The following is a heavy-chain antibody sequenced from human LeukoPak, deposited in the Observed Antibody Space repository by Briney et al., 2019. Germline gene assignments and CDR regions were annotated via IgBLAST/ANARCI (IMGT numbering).Heavy chain of an antibody. CDR1: GFTFSSYT. V-gene: IGHV3-30*04. Sequence: PGRSLRLSCAASGFTFSSYTIHWVRQAPGKGLEWVAVISYDGSNKYYADSVKGRFTISRDNSRNTLSLRMSSLRVEDTALYYCTKDLRYYYADNHSEMDEHDYWGQGTLVTVSS. J-gene: IGHJ4*02. CDR3: TKDLRYYYADNHSEMDEHDY. D-gene: IGHD4-23*01. CDR2: ISYDGSNK.